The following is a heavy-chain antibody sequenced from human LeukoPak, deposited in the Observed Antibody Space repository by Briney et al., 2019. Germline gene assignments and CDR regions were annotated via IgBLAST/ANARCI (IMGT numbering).Heavy chain of an antibody. CDR3: ARHNPNNWNYRYYYYMDV. CDR1: GGSISSSSYY. Sequence: SETLSLXCTVSGGSISSSSYYWGWIRQPPGKGLEWMGSIYYSGITYYNPSLKSRVTISVDTSKNQFSLKLSSVTAADTAVYYCARHNPNNWNYRYYYYMDVWGKGTTVTVSS. CDR2: IYYSGIT. D-gene: IGHD1-1*01. V-gene: IGHV4-39*01. J-gene: IGHJ6*03.